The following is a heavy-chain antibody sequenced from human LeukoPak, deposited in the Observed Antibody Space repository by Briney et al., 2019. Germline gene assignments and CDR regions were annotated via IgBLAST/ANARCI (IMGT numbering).Heavy chain of an antibody. V-gene: IGHV4-31*03. CDR1: GGSISGGGYY. CDR2: IYYSGST. D-gene: IGHD3-10*01. J-gene: IGHJ5*02. Sequence: SETLSLTCTVSGGSISGGGYYWSWIRQHPGTGLEWIGYIYYSGSTYYNPSLKSRVTISVDTSKNQFSLKLSSVTAANTAVYYCARVRGFGAARNWFDPWGQGTLVTVSS. CDR3: ARVRGFGAARNWFDP.